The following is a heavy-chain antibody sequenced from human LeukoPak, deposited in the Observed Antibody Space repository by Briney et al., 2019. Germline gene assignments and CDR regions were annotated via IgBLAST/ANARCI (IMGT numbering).Heavy chain of an antibody. V-gene: IGHV4-61*02. CDR2: IYTSGST. J-gene: IGHJ6*03. CDR1: GGSISSGSYY. Sequence: SETLSLTCTVSGGSISSGSYYWSWIRQPAGKGLEWIGRIYTSGSTNYNPSLKSRVTISVDTSKNQFSLKLSSVTAADTAVYYCARGGAWSAQSHTYYYMDVWGKGTTVTVSS. D-gene: IGHD3-3*01. CDR3: ARGGAWSAQSHTYYYMDV.